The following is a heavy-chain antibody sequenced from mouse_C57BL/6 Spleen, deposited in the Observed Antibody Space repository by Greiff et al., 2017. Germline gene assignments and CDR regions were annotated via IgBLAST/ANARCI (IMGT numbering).Heavy chain of an antibody. CDR1: GYTFTSYW. CDR3: ARSYYGSRYYFDY. D-gene: IGHD1-1*01. CDR2: IDPSDSYT. Sequence: QVQLQQSGAELVMPGASVKLSCKASGYTFTSYWMHWVKQRPGQGLEWIGEIDPSDSYTNYNQKFKGKSTLTVDKSSSTAYMQLSSLTSEDSAVYYCARSYYGSRYYFDYWGQGTTLTVSS. V-gene: IGHV1-69*01. J-gene: IGHJ2*01.